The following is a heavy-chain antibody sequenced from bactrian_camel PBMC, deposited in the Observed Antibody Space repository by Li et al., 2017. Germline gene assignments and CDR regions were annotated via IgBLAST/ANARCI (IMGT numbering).Heavy chain of an antibody. CDR3: AATKPLWIGVICAALTRDQYNY. V-gene: IGHV3S9*01. D-gene: IGHD3*01. J-gene: IGHJ4*01. CDR1: RYTYSDNYC. Sequence: HVQLVESGGGSVQPGGSLRLSCVVARYTYSDNYCLAWFRQGPGEKREGVAGLDSDGSTAYGDSAKGRFTISKGSAESTVYLQINSLKPEDTAMYYCAATKPLWIGVICAALTRDQYNYWGQGTQVTVS. CDR2: LDSDGST.